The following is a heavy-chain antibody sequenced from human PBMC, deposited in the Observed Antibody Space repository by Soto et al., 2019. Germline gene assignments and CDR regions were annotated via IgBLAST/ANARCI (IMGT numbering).Heavy chain of an antibody. CDR3: ARAPILVGETTYENYFDY. D-gene: IGHD2-21*01. V-gene: IGHV1-69*13. Sequence: SVKVSCKASGGTFSNFVISWVRQAPGQGLEWMGGNIPIFGTASYAQKFQGRVTIIADESTGTTYMELTSLRSEDTAVYYCARAPILVGETTYENYFDYWGQGTLVTVSS. CDR2: NIPIFGTA. J-gene: IGHJ4*02. CDR1: GGTFSNFV.